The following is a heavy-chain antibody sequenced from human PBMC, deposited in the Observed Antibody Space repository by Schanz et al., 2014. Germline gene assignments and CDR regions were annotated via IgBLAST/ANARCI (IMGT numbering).Heavy chain of an antibody. J-gene: IGHJ3*02. V-gene: IGHV3-30*04. Sequence: QVQLEESGGGVVQPGGSLSLSCVASGFSFSGFAVHWVRQAPGKGLEWVSIVSHDGFTKHYADSVRGRFTLSRDNSKNTLDLQMNSLRDEDTALYYCAKDMHKDYGGKPQAFDIWGQGTMVTVSS. CDR1: GFSFSGFA. CDR2: VSHDGFTK. D-gene: IGHD4-17*01. CDR3: AKDMHKDYGGKPQAFDI.